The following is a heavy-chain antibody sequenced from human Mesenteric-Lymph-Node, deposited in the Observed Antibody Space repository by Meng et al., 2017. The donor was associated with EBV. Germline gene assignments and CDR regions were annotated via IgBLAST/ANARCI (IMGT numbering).Heavy chain of an antibody. CDR1: GGSIISGGYS. D-gene: IGHD1-26*01. CDR3: ARSAGGDYFDY. J-gene: IGHJ4*02. V-gene: IGHV4-30-2*01. Sequence: QLQESGSGLVRPSPTLSLTCAVPGGSIISGGYSWSWIRQAPGKGLEWIGFIYHSGTTYLNPSLRSRVNLSVDTSKNQFSLNLRSVSAADTAIYYCARSAGGDYFDYWGQGTLVTVSS. CDR2: IYHSGTT.